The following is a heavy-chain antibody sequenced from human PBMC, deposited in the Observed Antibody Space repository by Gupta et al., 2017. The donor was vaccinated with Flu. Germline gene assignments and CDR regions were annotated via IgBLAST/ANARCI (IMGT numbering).Heavy chain of an antibody. CDR1: GYIFTNYY. D-gene: IGHD1-26*01. V-gene: IGHV1-46*01. J-gene: IGHJ5*02. CDR3: VRADWEQGFDL. CDR2: ITPSGESA. Sequence: QVQLVQSGAEVKKPGASVKISCQASGYIFTNYYMHWVRQAPGHGLEWMGIITPSGESATYAQNFQGRVTMTRDTPTGTLYVELSSLTSEDTAVYYCVRADWEQGFDLWGQGTLVTVSS.